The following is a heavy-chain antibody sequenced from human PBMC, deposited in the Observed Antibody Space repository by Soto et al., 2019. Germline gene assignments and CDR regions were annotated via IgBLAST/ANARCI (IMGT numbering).Heavy chain of an antibody. Sequence: EVQLLESGGGLVQPGGSLRLSCAASGFTFSSYAMSWVRQAPGKGLEWVSALSGSGGSTYYADSVKGRFTISRDNSKNPLYRPMNSLTAKDPAVDYCAKGRAEGGGVYFDYWGQGTLVTVSS. V-gene: IGHV3-23*01. CDR1: GFTFSSYA. CDR2: LSGSGGST. J-gene: IGHJ4*02. D-gene: IGHD1-26*01. CDR3: AKGRAEGGGVYFDY.